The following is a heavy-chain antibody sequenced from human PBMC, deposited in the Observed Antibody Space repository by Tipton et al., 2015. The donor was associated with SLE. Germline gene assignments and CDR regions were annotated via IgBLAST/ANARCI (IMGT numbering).Heavy chain of an antibody. CDR2: INHSGST. D-gene: IGHD6-13*01. CDR1: GGSFSDYY. J-gene: IGHJ5*02. V-gene: IGHV4-34*01. CDR3: ARLVTKRAWFDP. Sequence: TLSLTCAVYGGSFSDYYWSWIRQPPGKGLEWSGEINHSGSTNYNSSLKSRVTISVDTSKNQFSLNLSSVTAADTAVYYCARLVTKRAWFDPWGQGTLVTVSS.